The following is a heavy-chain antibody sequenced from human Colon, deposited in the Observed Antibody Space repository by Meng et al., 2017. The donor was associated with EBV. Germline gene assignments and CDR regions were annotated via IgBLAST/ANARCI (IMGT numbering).Heavy chain of an antibody. V-gene: IGHV4-4*02. J-gene: IGHJ4*02. D-gene: IGHD2-2*01. CDR2: IYHGGSP. CDR3: VRVMRYQLLRFFDY. CDR1: GDSVRSVTW. Sequence: QVRVRDAGPELGKPSGTLSLSCAVSGDSVRSVTWWTWVRQPPGKGLEWIGEIYHGGSPNYNPSLESRVTISVDKSKNQFSLDLTSVTAADTAVYFCVRVMRYQLLRFFDYWGQGILVTVSS.